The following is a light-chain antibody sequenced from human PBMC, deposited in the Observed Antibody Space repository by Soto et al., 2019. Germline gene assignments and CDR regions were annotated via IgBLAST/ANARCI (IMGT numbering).Light chain of an antibody. CDR3: QKYYSEGFT. V-gene: IGKV1-27*01. CDR2: AAS. J-gene: IGKJ3*01. CDR1: QGITNS. Sequence: DIQMTQSPSSLSASVGDRVTITCRASQGITNSLAWYQQKPGKVPKLLIYAASTLQSGVPSRFSGSGSGTDFTLTISSLQPEDVATYYCQKYYSEGFTFGPGTKVDIK.